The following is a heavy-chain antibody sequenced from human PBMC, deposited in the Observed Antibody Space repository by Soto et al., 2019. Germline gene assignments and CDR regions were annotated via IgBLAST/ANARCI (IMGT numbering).Heavy chain of an antibody. D-gene: IGHD1-26*01. V-gene: IGHV4-61*01. CDR2: ISYSGYT. Sequence: QVQLQESGPGLVKPSETLSLTCTVSGASVSSDSYYWSWNRLPPGEGLEWFGSISYSGYTNYNPSLKSRVSMSVDTSKNQFSLKLSSVTAADTAVYYCARHSYVMDVWGQGTTVTVSS. J-gene: IGHJ6*02. CDR3: ARHSYVMDV. CDR1: GASVSSDSYY.